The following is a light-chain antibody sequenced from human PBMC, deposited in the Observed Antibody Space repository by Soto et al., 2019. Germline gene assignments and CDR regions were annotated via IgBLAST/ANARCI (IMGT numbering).Light chain of an antibody. CDR2: KAS. CDR3: QQYDTCWT. CDR1: QSISPW. Sequence: DIQMTQSPSTLSASVGDRVTITCRASQSISPWLAWYQQKPGKAPKLLIYKASSLESGVPSKFSGSGSGTEFSLTISNLQPDDFATYYCQQYDTCWTFGQGTKVEIK. V-gene: IGKV1-5*03. J-gene: IGKJ1*01.